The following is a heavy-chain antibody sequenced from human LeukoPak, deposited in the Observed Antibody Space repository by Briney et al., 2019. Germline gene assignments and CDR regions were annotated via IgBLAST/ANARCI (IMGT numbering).Heavy chain of an antibody. CDR2: IIPIFGTA. Sequence: ASVKVSCKASGGTFSSYAISWVRQAPGQGLEWMGGIIPIFGTANYAQKFQGRVTITADESTSTAYMELSGLRSEDTAVYYCARGGSGWSNFDYWGQGTLVTVSS. CDR1: GGTFSSYA. D-gene: IGHD6-19*01. J-gene: IGHJ4*02. V-gene: IGHV1-69*13. CDR3: ARGGSGWSNFDY.